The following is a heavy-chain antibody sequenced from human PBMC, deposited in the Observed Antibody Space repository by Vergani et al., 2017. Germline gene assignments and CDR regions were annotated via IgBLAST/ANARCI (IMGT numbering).Heavy chain of an antibody. D-gene: IGHD2-2*01. CDR1: GYSFTSSW. Sequence: EVQLVQPGAEVKKPGESLKISCKGSGYSFTSSWIGWVRQMPGKGLEWMGIIYPGDSDTRYSPSFQGQFTIPADKSISTAYLQWSSLKASDTAMYYCARGVVPAARDYYYYYMDVWGKGTTVTVSS. J-gene: IGHJ6*03. V-gene: IGHV5-51*03. CDR3: ARGVVPAARDYYYYYMDV. CDR2: IYPGDSDT.